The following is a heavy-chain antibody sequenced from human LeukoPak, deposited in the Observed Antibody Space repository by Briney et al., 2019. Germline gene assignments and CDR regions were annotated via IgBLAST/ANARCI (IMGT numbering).Heavy chain of an antibody. D-gene: IGHD3-10*01. V-gene: IGHV3-21*01. CDR3: ARDALGEFPEPNWFDS. CDR2: IVYGTSDT. J-gene: IGHJ5*01. CDR1: GFTFSSYG. Sequence: PGGTLRLSCAAPGFTFSSYGMSWVRQAPGKGLEWVSSIVYGTSDTYYADSVKGRFTISRDNAKNSLDLQMSSLRVEDTAIYYCARDALGEFPEPNWFDSWGQGTLVTVSS.